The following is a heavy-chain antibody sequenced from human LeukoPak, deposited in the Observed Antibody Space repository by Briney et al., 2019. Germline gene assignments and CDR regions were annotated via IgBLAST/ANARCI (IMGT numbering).Heavy chain of an antibody. Sequence: PGRSLRLSCAASGFTFDDYAMHWVRQAPGKGLEWVSGISWNSGSIGYADSAKGRFTISRDNAKNSLYLQMNSLRAEDTALYYCAKDMTAIRETIFDYWGQGTLVTVSS. D-gene: IGHD2-21*02. J-gene: IGHJ4*02. CDR3: AKDMTAIRETIFDY. CDR2: ISWNSGSI. CDR1: GFTFDDYA. V-gene: IGHV3-9*01.